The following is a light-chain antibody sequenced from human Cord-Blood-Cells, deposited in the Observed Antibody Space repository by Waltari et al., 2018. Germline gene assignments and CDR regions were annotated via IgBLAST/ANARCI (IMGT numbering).Light chain of an antibody. V-gene: IGKV3-11*01. J-gene: IGKJ4*01. CDR2: DAS. CDR1: QSVSRY. Sequence: DIVLTQSPATLSLSPGVRATLSCRASQSVSRYLAWYQQKPGQAPRLLIYDASNRATGIPARFSGSGSGTDFTLTISSLEPEDFAVYYCQQRSNWPPLTFGGGTKVEIK. CDR3: QQRSNWPPLT.